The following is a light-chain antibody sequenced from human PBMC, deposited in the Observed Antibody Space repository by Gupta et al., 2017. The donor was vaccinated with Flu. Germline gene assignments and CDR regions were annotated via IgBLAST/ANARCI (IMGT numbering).Light chain of an antibody. CDR1: QSVSSSY. J-gene: IGKJ2*01. V-gene: IGKV3-20*01. Sequence: RASQSVSSSYLAWYQQKPGQAPRLLIYGASSRATGIPDRFSGSGSGTDFTLTISRLEPEDFAVYYCQLSGSSQYTFGPGTKLETK. CDR3: QLSGSSQYT. CDR2: GAS.